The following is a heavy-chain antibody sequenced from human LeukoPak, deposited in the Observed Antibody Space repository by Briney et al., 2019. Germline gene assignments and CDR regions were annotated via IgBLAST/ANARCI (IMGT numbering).Heavy chain of an antibody. CDR2: INPSGCST. D-gene: IGHD5-18*01. Sequence: ASVKVSCKASGYTFTSYYMHWVRQPPGQGREWMGIINPSGCSTSYAQKFQGRVTMTKDTSTSTVYMELSSLRSEDTAVYYCARDFNGYSYGYSSYYYHYMDVWGKGTTVTVSS. J-gene: IGHJ6*03. CDR1: GYTFTSYY. V-gene: IGHV1-46*01. CDR3: ARDFNGYSYGYSSYYYHYMDV.